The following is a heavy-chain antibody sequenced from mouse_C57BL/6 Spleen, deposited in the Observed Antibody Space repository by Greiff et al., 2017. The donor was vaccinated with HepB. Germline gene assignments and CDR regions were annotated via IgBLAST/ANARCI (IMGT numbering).Heavy chain of an antibody. Sequence: QVQLQQPGAELVKPGASVKLSCKASGYTFTSYWMHWVKQRPGRGLEWIGRIDPNSGGTKYNEKFKSKATLTVDKPSSTAYMQLSSLTSEDAAVYYCARGATVVAWRAMDYWGQGTSVTVSS. CDR2: IDPNSGGT. CDR3: ARGATVVAWRAMDY. J-gene: IGHJ4*01. D-gene: IGHD1-1*01. CDR1: GYTFTSYW. V-gene: IGHV1-72*01.